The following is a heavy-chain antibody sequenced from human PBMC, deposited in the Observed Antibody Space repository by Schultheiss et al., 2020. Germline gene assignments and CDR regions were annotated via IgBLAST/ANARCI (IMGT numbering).Heavy chain of an antibody. D-gene: IGHD3-10*01. CDR2: IRSKAYGGTT. V-gene: IGHV3-49*04. CDR1: GGSFSGYY. J-gene: IGHJ4*02. CDR3: TTTITMVRGVIITSH. Sequence: LSLTCAVYGGSFSGYYWSWVRQAPGKGLEWLSLIRSKAYGGTTEYAASVKGRFTISRDDSKNTLYLQMNSLKTEDTAVYYCTTTITMVRGVIITSHWGQGTLVTVSS.